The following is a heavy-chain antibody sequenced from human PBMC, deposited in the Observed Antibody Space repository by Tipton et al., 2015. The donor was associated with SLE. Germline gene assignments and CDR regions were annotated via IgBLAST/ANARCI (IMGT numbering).Heavy chain of an antibody. CDR2: FYYSGGT. V-gene: IGHV4-59*11. J-gene: IGHJ3*02. D-gene: IGHD2-21*01. CDR3: ARGFCGGDCYFAFDI. CDR1: GGSISSHY. Sequence: TLSLTCSVSGGSISSHYWTWIRQPPGKGLEWIGYFYYSGGTNYNPSPKSRVTISVDTSTNQLSLRLSSVTTADTAVYYCARGFCGGDCYFAFDIWGRGTMITVSS.